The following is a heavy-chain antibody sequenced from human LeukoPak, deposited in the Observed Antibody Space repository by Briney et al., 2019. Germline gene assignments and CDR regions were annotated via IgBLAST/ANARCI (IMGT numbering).Heavy chain of an antibody. CDR1: GYTFTSYY. J-gene: IGHJ4*02. V-gene: IGHV1-2*02. CDR2: INPNSGGT. Sequence: ASVKVSCKASGYTFTSYYMHWVRQAPGQGLEWMGWINPNSGGTNYAQKFQGRVTMTRDTSISTAYMELSRLRSDDTAVYYCARAVRESSKVGATIHDYWGQGTLVTVSS. D-gene: IGHD1-26*01. CDR3: ARAVRESSKVGATIHDY.